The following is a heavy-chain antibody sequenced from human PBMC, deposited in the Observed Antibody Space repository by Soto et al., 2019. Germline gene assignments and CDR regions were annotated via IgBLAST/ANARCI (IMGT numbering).Heavy chain of an antibody. CDR3: AADPSTYYDFWTGSWTPLWGS. D-gene: IGHD3-3*01. CDR2: FVVGSGDT. V-gene: IGHV1-58*01. CDR1: GFTFTNSA. J-gene: IGHJ5*02. Sequence: SVRVSGKTAGFTFTNSAVQWVRQARGQRLELIGWFVVGSGDTNLAQKLQESVTLTRDMSPRTACLELCSLRSEDTAVYYCAADPSTYYDFWTGSWTPLWGSWGEGPLVTVS.